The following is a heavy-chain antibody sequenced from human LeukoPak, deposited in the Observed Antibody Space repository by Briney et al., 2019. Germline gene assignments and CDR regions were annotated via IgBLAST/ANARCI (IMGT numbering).Heavy chain of an antibody. Sequence: SETLSLTCTVSGGSISSYYWSWIRQPPGKGLEWIGYIFHTGSTNYNPSLKSRLTISVDTSKNQFSLKLSSVTAADTAVYYCARDRESYRYFDYWGQGTLVTVSS. D-gene: IGHD1-26*01. CDR1: GGSISSYY. CDR2: IFHTGST. V-gene: IGHV4-59*01. J-gene: IGHJ4*02. CDR3: ARDRESYRYFDY.